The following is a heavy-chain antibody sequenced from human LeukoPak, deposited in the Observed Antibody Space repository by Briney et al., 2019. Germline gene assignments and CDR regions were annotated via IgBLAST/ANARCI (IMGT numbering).Heavy chain of an antibody. CDR1: GFTFSSYW. J-gene: IGHJ4*02. V-gene: IGHV3-74*01. Sequence: GGSLRLSCAASGFTFSSYWMHWVRQAPGKGLVRVSRINSDGSSTSYADSVKGRFTISRDNAKNTLYLQMNSLRAEDTAVYYCARDYGDSLDYWGQGTLVTVSS. D-gene: IGHD4-17*01. CDR3: ARDYGDSLDY. CDR2: INSDGSST.